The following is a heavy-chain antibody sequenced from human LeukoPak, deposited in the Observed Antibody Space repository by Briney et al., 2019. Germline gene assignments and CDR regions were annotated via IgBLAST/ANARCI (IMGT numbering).Heavy chain of an antibody. CDR1: GFTFSNAW. Sequence: GGSLRLSCAASGFTFSNAWMSWVRQAPGKGLEWVGRIKSRTDGGTTDYAAPVKGRFTISRDDSKNTLYLQMNSLKTEDTAVYYCTTVVWWELSPAPGWSDYWGQGTLVTVSS. V-gene: IGHV3-15*01. CDR3: TTVVWWELSPAPGWSDY. D-gene: IGHD1-26*01. CDR2: IKSRTDGGTT. J-gene: IGHJ4*02.